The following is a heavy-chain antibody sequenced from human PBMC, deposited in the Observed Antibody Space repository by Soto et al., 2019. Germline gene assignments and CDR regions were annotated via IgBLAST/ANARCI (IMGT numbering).Heavy chain of an antibody. D-gene: IGHD4-17*01. V-gene: IGHV2-5*02. Sequence: QITLKESGPTLVKPTQTLTLTCTFSGFSLSTSGVGVGWIRQPPGKALEWLAVIYWDDYKHYSPSLKSRLTITKDTSKNQVVLTMTNMDPVDTATYYSAHNGYGDYPLDYWGQGTLLTVSS. CDR2: IYWDDYK. J-gene: IGHJ4*02. CDR3: AHNGYGDYPLDY. CDR1: GFSLSTSGVG.